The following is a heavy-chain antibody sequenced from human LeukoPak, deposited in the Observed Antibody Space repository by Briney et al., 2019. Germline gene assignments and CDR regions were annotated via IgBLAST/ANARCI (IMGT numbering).Heavy chain of an antibody. CDR1: GGSVSSGSYY. Sequence: KPSETLSLTCTVSGGSVSSGSYYWGWIRQPPGKGLEWIGYMYYSGSTNYNPSLKSRVTISGDTSKNQSSLKLSSVIAADTAVYYCARAGSYYVSFDSWGQGTLVTVSS. CDR2: MYYSGST. D-gene: IGHD1-26*01. CDR3: ARAGSYYVSFDS. J-gene: IGHJ4*02. V-gene: IGHV4-61*01.